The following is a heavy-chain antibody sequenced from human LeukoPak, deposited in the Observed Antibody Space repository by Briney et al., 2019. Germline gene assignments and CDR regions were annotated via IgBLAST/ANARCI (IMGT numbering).Heavy chain of an antibody. D-gene: IGHD6-6*01. CDR2: ISSSSSAI. CDR3: ARGGAARPDY. CDR1: GFTFSSYG. Sequence: GGSLRLSCAASGFTFSSYGINWVRQTPGKGLEWVSYISSSSSAINYADSARGRFTISRDNAKNSLYLQMNSLRPEDTAVYYCARGGAARPDYWGQGTLVTVSS. J-gene: IGHJ4*02. V-gene: IGHV3-48*01.